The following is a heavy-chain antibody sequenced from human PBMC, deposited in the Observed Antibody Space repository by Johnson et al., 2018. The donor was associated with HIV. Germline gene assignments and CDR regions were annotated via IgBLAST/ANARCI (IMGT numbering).Heavy chain of an antibody. CDR1: GFTFDDYA. CDR3: ARDPPARSQYNSPPLAFDI. V-gene: IGHV3-9*01. CDR2: IRWNSGSI. J-gene: IGHJ3*02. Sequence: VQLVESGGGLVQPGRSLRLSCAASGFTFDDYAMHWVRQAPGKGLEWVSGIRWNSGSIGYADSVKGRFTISRDNAKNSLYLQLNSLRAGDTAVYYSARDPPARSQYNSPPLAFDIWGQGTMVTVSS. D-gene: IGHD1-1*01.